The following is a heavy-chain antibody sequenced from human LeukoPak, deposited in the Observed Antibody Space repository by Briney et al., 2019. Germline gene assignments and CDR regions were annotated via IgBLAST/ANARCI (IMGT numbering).Heavy chain of an antibody. CDR2: MNPNSGNT. D-gene: IGHD3-22*01. CDR3: ARGGYYYDSSGEYFQH. CDR1: GYSENFYG. Sequence: GASVKVSCKTSGYSENFYGITWVRQVAGQGLEWMGWMNPNSGNTDYLQKFQGRITITRNTSISTAYMELSSLRSEDTAVYYCARGGYYYDSSGEYFQHWGQGTLVTVSS. V-gene: IGHV1-8*01. J-gene: IGHJ1*01.